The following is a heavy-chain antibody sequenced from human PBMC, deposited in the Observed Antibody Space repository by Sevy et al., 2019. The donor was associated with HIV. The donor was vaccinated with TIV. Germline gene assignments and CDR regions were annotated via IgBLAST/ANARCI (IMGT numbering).Heavy chain of an antibody. J-gene: IGHJ4*02. V-gene: IGHV3-9*01. D-gene: IGHD6-13*01. CDR2: ISWNSGSI. CDR3: GKDSQLVQGPIDY. CDR1: GFTFDDYA. Sequence: GGSLRLSCAASGFTFDDYAMHWVRQAPGKGLEWGSGISWNSGSIGYADSVKGRFTISRDNAKNSLYLQMNSLRAEDTALYYCGKDSQLVQGPIDYWGQGTLVTVSS.